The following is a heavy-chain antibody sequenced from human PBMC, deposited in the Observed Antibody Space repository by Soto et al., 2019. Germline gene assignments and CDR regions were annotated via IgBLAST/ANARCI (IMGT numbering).Heavy chain of an antibody. J-gene: IGHJ6*02. V-gene: IGHV1-2*04. D-gene: IGHD2-8*01. CDR3: ARGDSTDCSNGVCSFFYNHDMDV. CDR2: INPKSGGT. CDR1: VYSFPAYH. Sequence: ASVKGSCTASVYSFPAYHIHWVRQAPGQVLEWLGRINPKSGGTSTAQKFQGWVTMTTDTSISTASMELTRLTSDDTALYYCARGDSTDCSNGVCSFFYNHDMDVWGQGLTVIV.